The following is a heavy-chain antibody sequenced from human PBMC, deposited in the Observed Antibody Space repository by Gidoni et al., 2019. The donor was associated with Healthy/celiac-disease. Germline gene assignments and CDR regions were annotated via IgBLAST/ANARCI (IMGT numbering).Heavy chain of an antibody. CDR2: IYYSGST. CDR3: ARDRRGPRTGPGEGYYYYYGMDV. V-gene: IGHV4-39*07. Sequence: QLQLQESGPGLVKPSETLSLTCTVSGGSISSSSYYWGWIRQPPGKGLEWIGSIYYSGSTYYNPSLKSRVTISVDTSKNQFSLKLSSVTAADTAVYYCARDRRGPRTGPGEGYYYYYGMDVWGQGTTVTVSS. CDR1: GGSISSSSYY. D-gene: IGHD3-9*01. J-gene: IGHJ6*02.